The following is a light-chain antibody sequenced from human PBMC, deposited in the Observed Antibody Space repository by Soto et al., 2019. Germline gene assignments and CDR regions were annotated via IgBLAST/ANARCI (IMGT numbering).Light chain of an antibody. CDR2: EVN. CDR1: SSDVGSYNY. V-gene: IGLV2-8*01. Sequence: QSALTQPPSASGSPGQSVTISCTGTSSDVGSYNYVSWYQQHPDNAPKLMMYEVNKRPSRVPDRFSGSKSGNTASLTVSGLQAEDEGDYYCTSNAGYINPVVFGGGTQLTVL. J-gene: IGLJ2*01. CDR3: TSNAGYINPVV.